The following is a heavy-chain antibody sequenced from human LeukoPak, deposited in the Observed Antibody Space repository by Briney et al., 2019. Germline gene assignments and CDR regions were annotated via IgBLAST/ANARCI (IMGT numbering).Heavy chain of an antibody. CDR3: AREHYGGNFDY. D-gene: IGHD4-23*01. Sequence: QPGGSLRLSCAASGFTFSSYWMHWVRQAPGKGLVWVSRINSDGSSTSYADSVKGRFTISRDNAKNTLYLQMNSLRAEDTAVYYCAREHYGGNFDYWGQGTLVTVSS. CDR1: GFTFSSYW. V-gene: IGHV3-74*01. J-gene: IGHJ4*02. CDR2: INSDGSST.